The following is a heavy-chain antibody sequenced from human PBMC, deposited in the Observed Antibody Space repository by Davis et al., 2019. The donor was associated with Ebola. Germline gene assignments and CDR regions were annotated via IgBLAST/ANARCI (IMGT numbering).Heavy chain of an antibody. V-gene: IGHV4-34*01. Sequence: SETLSPTCALHGGSFSGYYWSWIRQLPGKGLEWIGEINHSGSTNYNPSLKSPVTISVDTSTNQFSLKLSSVTAADTAVYYCARGYPKYYYDSSGLNYWGQGTLVTVSS. CDR3: ARGYPKYYYDSSGLNY. CDR2: INHSGST. CDR1: GGSFSGYY. D-gene: IGHD3-22*01. J-gene: IGHJ4*02.